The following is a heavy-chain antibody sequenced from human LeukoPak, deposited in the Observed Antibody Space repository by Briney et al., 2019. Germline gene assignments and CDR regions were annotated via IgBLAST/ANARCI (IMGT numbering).Heavy chain of an antibody. J-gene: IGHJ1*01. D-gene: IGHD3-22*01. V-gene: IGHV4-34*01. CDR2: INHSGNT. CDR1: GGSLRGYY. Sequence: SETLSLTCAVSGGSLRGYYWSWIRQPPGKGLEWIGEINHSGNTKYNPPLKSRVTISVDTSKNHFYLKLSSVTAADTAVYYCAGIVGRGYYDSSGYYQGEYLQHWGQGTLVPVSS. CDR3: AGIVGRGYYDSSGYYQGEYLQH.